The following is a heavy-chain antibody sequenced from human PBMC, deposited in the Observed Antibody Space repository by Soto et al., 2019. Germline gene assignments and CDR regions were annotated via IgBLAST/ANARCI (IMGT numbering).Heavy chain of an antibody. CDR2: INHSGST. V-gene: IGHV4-34*01. D-gene: IGHD6-19*01. Sequence: QVQLQQWGAGLLKPSETLSLTCTVYGGSFSGYYWSWIRQPPGKGLEWIGEINHSGSTNYNPSLKSRFTISVDTSKNQFSLKLNSVTAADTAVYFCARGRVSSGWYRDYWGQGTLVTVSS. J-gene: IGHJ4*02. CDR1: GGSFSGYY. CDR3: ARGRVSSGWYRDY.